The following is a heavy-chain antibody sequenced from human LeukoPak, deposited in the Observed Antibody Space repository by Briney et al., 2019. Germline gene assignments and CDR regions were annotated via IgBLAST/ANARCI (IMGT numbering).Heavy chain of an antibody. CDR1: GFMFRSFE. CDR2: ISSGAIAM. V-gene: IGHV3-48*03. J-gene: IGHJ4*02. Sequence: GGSLRLSCAASGFMFRSFEMYWVRQAPGKGLEWIAYISSGAIAMYYADSVKGRFTISRDDAKNSLFLQMNSLRAEDTAVYYCALLAVASDFDYWGQGALVTVSS. CDR3: ALLAVASDFDY. D-gene: IGHD6-19*01.